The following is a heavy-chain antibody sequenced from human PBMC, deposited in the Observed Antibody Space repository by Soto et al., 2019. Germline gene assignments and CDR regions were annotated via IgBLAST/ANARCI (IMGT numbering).Heavy chain of an antibody. Sequence: QERLVQSGAEAKRPGSSVKVSCKASGYTFRDYSINWVRQAPGQAPEWMGGIIPVFQTPNYAQNFQGRLTIAAAESTATASIELSSLRDGDTAVYYAARYRVSAFYYSSVGPLNAFDLWGQGTMVTVSS. D-gene: IGHD3-10*01. J-gene: IGHJ3*01. CDR2: IIPVFQTP. CDR1: GYTFRDYS. CDR3: ARYRVSAFYYSSVGPLNAFDL. V-gene: IGHV1-69*01.